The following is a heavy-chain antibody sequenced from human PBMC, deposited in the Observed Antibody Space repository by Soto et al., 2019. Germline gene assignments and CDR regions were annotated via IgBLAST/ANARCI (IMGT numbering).Heavy chain of an antibody. CDR2: ISDSSGAK. CDR3: ARALKQGSTTRLAMDV. V-gene: IGHV3-23*01. Sequence: GGSPILSGAVSGFTTNKHAMSWVRQAPEKGLEWVADISDSSGAKFYAESVRGRFSISRDNAKSSLFLHMNSLRAEDTAVYSCARALKQGSTTRLAMDVWGKGTTVTVSS. J-gene: IGHJ6*03. D-gene: IGHD2-2*01. CDR1: GFTTNKHA.